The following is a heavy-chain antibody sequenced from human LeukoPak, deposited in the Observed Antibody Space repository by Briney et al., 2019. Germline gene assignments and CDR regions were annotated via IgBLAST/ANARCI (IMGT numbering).Heavy chain of an antibody. CDR3: AREFGGSASGAGX. Sequence: GGSLRLSCAASGFTFSFYSMNWVRQAPGKGLEWVSSMSVSSGLIYYADSVKGRFTVSRDNAKNSLYLQMNSLRAEDTAVYYCAREFGGSASGAGXWGQGTLVTVS. D-gene: IGHD3-10*01. CDR1: GFTFSFYS. J-gene: IGHJ4*02. CDR2: MSVSSGLI. V-gene: IGHV3-21*01.